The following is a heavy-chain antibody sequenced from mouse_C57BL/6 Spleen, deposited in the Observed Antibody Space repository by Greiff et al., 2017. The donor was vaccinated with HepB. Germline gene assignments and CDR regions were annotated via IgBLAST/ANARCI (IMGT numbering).Heavy chain of an antibody. D-gene: IGHD3-3*01. CDR1: GFTFSDYY. CDR2: INYDGSST. J-gene: IGHJ2*01. Sequence: EVQLQESEGGLVQPGSSMKLSCTASGFTFSDYYMAWVRQVPEKGLEWVANINYDGSSTYYLDSLKSRFIISRDNAKNILYLQMSSLKSEDTATYYCAREGDGGFDYWGQGTTLTVSS. CDR3: AREGDGGFDY. V-gene: IGHV5-16*01.